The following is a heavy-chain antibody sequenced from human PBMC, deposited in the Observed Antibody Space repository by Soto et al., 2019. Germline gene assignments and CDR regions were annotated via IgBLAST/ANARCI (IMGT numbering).Heavy chain of an antibody. J-gene: IGHJ3*02. CDR3: ARGYYDSSGQSNTFDI. V-gene: IGHV4-59*01. D-gene: IGHD3-22*01. CDR2: VYYSGST. CDR1: GAFITSSY. Sequence: ETLSLTCTVSGAFITSSYWSWIRQSPGKGLEWIGYVYYSGSTNYNPSLKSRVTISVDTSKNQFSLKLSSVTAADTAVYYCARGYYDSSGQSNTFDIWGQGTMVTVSS.